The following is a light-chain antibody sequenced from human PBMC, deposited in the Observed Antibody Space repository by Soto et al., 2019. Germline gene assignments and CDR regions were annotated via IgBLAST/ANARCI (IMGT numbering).Light chain of an antibody. CDR3: GTWDSSLSAAV. J-gene: IGLJ3*02. CDR2: ENN. Sequence: QSVLTQPPSVSAAPGQKVTISCSGSSSNIGNNYVSWYQQLPGTAPKLLIYENNKRPSGIPDRFSGSKSGTSATLGITGLQTGDEADYYSGTWDSSLSAAVFGGGTKLTVL. CDR1: SSNIGNNY. V-gene: IGLV1-51*02.